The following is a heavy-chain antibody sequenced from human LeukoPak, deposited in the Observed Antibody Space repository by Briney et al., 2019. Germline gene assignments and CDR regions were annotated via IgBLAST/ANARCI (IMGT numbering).Heavy chain of an antibody. CDR3: ARQGGHFDYYGSGSYIWFDP. D-gene: IGHD3-10*01. J-gene: IGHJ5*02. CDR2: INHSGST. Sequence: SETLSLTCAVYGGSFSGYYWSWIRQPPGKGLEWIGEINHSGSTNYNPSLKSRVTLSVDTSKNQFSLTLGSVTAADTAVYYCARQGGHFDYYGSGSYIWFDPWGQGTLVTVSS. CDR1: GGSFSGYY. V-gene: IGHV4-34*01.